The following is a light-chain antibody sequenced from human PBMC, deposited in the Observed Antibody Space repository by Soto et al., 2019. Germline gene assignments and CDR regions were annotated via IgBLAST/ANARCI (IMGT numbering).Light chain of an antibody. CDR2: EVS. CDR3: TSHTSRIPVL. V-gene: IGLV2-14*01. CDR1: SSDVGGYNY. J-gene: IGLJ2*01. Sequence: QSALTQPASMSGSPGQSITISCTGTSSDVGGYNYVSWYQQHPGKAPKLMIYEVSNRPSGVTNRFSGSKSGNTASLTISGLQAEDEADYYCTSHTSRIPVLFGGGTKLTVL.